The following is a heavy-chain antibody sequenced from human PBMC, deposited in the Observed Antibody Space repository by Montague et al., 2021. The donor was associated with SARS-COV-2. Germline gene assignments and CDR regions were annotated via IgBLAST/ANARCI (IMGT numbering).Heavy chain of an antibody. CDR2: LDWDDDT. CDR3: ARTHYDILPGYYYEMDV. Sequence: PALVKPTQTLTLTCTFSGFSLSTSGMCVSWIRQPPGKALVWLARLDWDDDTYYSTSLKTRLTITKDTSEDQVVLTMTNMDPVDTATYYCARTHYDILPGYYYEMDVWGQGTTVTVSS. CDR1: GFSLSTSGMC. D-gene: IGHD3-9*01. V-gene: IGHV2-70*11. J-gene: IGHJ6*02.